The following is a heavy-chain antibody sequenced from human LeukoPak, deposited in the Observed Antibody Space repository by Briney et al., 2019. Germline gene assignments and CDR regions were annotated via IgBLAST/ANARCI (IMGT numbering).Heavy chain of an antibody. J-gene: IGHJ6*02. CDR2: ISGSSSYI. CDR1: GFTFSSYG. Sequence: GGCLRLSCAASGFTFSSYGMSWIRQAPGKGLEWVSSISGSSSYISYAGSVKGRFTISRDNAKKSLYLQMSSLRAEDTAVYYCAFYYYYGMDVWGQGTTVTVSS. V-gene: IGHV3-21*01. CDR3: AFYYYYGMDV.